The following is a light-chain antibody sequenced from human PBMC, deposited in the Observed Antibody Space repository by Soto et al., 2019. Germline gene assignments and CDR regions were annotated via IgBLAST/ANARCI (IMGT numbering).Light chain of an antibody. V-gene: IGKV3-20*01. CDR3: QQYGSSPYT. Sequence: EIVLTQSPGTLSLSPGERATLSCRASRSVANNYLGWYQQRPGQAPRLLIYGASSRATGIPDTFSGSGSGTEFTLIISRVGPEDFAVYYCQQYGSSPYTFGQGSTIEIK. CDR2: GAS. CDR1: RSVANNY. J-gene: IGKJ2*01.